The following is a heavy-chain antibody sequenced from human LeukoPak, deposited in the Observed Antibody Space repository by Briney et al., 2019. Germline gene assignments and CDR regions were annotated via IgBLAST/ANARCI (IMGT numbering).Heavy chain of an antibody. CDR3: TTALFGSPVY. CDR1: GDSISSYY. D-gene: IGHD3-16*01. Sequence: ETLSLTCTVSGDSISSYYWSWVRQAPGKGLEWVGRIKSKTDGGTTDYAAPVKGRFTISRDDSKNTLYLQMNSLKTEDTAVYYCTTALFGSPVYWGQGTLVTVSS. CDR2: IKSKTDGGTT. V-gene: IGHV3-15*01. J-gene: IGHJ4*02.